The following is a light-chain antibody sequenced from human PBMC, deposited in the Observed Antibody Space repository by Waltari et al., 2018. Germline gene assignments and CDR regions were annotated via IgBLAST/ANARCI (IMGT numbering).Light chain of an antibody. CDR1: SRDIGGSNF. CDR3: SAFAGSNNFGV. Sequence: QSALTQPPSASGSPGQSVTISCTGTSRDIGGSNFVSWYQQRPGKAPRFLIYDVNKGPPGVSDRFSGSKSGNPASRTVSGLQPDDEATYYCSAFAGSNNFGVFGGGTKLTVL. V-gene: IGLV2-8*01. J-gene: IGLJ3*02. CDR2: DVN.